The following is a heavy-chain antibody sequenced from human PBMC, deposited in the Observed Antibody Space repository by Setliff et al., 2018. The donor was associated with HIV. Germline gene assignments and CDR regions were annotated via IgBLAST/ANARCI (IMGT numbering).Heavy chain of an antibody. CDR3: ARYSSSWYHFDY. CDR2: IYYSGST. V-gene: IGHV4-61*01. D-gene: IGHD6-13*01. J-gene: IGHJ4*02. CDR1: GGSVSSGSYD. Sequence: PSETLSLPCTVSGGSVSSGSYDWSWIRQPPGKGLVWICYIYYSGSTKHNPSLKSRVNISLDTSKNQFSLKLSSVTAADTAIYYCARYSSSWYHFDYWGQGTMVTVSS.